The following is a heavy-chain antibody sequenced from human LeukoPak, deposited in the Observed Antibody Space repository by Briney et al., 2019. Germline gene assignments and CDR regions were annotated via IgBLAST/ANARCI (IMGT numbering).Heavy chain of an antibody. V-gene: IGHV3-66*01. CDR2: IYTGGTT. J-gene: IGHJ4*02. D-gene: IGHD6-6*01. CDR3: ARDSSSYYFDY. CDR1: GFSVTSNH. Sequence: GGSLKLSCAASGFSVTSNHMNWVRQAPGKGLEWVSIIYTGGTTHYADSLNDRFTISRDDSINTLYLQMNSLRAEDTAVYYCARDSSSYYFDYWGQGTLVTVSS.